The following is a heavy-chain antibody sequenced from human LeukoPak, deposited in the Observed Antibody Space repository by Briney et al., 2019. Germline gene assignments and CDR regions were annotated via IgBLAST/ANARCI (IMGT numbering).Heavy chain of an antibody. V-gene: IGHV3-74*01. CDR1: GFIFSSFW. J-gene: IGHJ4*02. CDR3: ATSGYSYGWYYFDF. D-gene: IGHD5-18*01. CDR2: INSDGTTT. Sequence: GGSLRLSCTASGFIFSSFWMSWVRQAPGMGLVWVSHINSDGTTTRYADSVKGRFTISRDNAKNTLYLQMNSLRAEDTAVYYCATSGYSYGWYYFDFWGQGTLVTVSS.